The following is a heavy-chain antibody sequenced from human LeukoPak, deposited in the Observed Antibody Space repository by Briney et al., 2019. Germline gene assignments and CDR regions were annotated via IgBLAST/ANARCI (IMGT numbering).Heavy chain of an antibody. CDR1: GYTFTSYD. V-gene: IGHV1-8*03. CDR2: MNPNSGST. CDR3: ARGRSTGYPYYFEY. Sequence: ASVKVSCKASGYTFTSYDINWVRQATGQGLEWMGWMNPNSGSTGYAQKFQGRVTITGNTSISTAYMELSGLRSEDTAVYYCARGRSTGYPYYFEYWGQGTLVTVSS. J-gene: IGHJ4*02. D-gene: IGHD5-12*01.